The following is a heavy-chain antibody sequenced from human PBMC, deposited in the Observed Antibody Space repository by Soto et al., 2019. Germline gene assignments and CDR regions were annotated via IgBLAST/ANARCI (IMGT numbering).Heavy chain of an antibody. Sequence: SETLSLTCAVSGGSISSGGYSWSWIRQPPGKGLEWIGYIYHSGSTYYNPSLKSRVTISVDRSKNQFSLKLSSVTAADTAVYYCARGMRSSAWNWFDPWGQGTLVTFSS. D-gene: IGHD2-8*01. J-gene: IGHJ5*02. V-gene: IGHV4-30-2*01. CDR3: ARGMRSSAWNWFDP. CDR2: IYHSGST. CDR1: GGSISSGGYS.